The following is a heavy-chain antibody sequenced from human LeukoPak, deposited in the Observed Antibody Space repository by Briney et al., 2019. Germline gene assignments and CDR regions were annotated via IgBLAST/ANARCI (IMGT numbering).Heavy chain of an antibody. CDR2: VSHSGNT. J-gene: IGHJ4*02. V-gene: IGHV4-39*07. CDR1: GDSITGSDHY. Sequence: SETLSLTCTLSGDSITGSDHYWVWIRQSPGKGLEWIGSVSHSGNTYYKSSLKSRVTVSLDTSKNEFSLILTSVTAADTAVYYCARVSWPPGSSWYYFDYWGQGTLVTVSS. D-gene: IGHD3-10*01. CDR3: ARVSWPPGSSWYYFDY.